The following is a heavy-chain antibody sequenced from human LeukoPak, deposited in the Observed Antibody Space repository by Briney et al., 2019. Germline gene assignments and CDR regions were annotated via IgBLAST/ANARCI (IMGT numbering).Heavy chain of an antibody. Sequence: SETLSLTCTVSGGSISSYYWSWIRQPAGEGVEWIGRIYTSGSTNYNPSLKSRVTMSVDTSKNQFSLKLSSVTAADTAVYYCARGSGYCSGGSFFRGLLSDWGQGTLVTVSS. V-gene: IGHV4-4*07. J-gene: IGHJ4*02. CDR3: ARGSGYCSGGSFFRGLLSD. D-gene: IGHD2-15*01. CDR2: IYTSGST. CDR1: GGSISSYY.